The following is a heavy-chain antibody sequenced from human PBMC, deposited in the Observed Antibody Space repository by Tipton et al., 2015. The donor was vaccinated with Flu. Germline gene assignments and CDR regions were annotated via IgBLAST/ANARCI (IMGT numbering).Heavy chain of an antibody. Sequence: QSGAEVKKPGASVRVSCKASGSTFTAYYLHWVRQAPGQGLEWMGWINPDGDGTRYAQKFQGRLTLTRDRSISTAYMELSSLKSDDTAVYFCARVRHGYGYDFGGQGTMVIVSS. J-gene: IGHJ4*02. CDR3: ARVRHGYGYDF. CDR2: INPDGDGT. CDR1: GSTFTAYY. V-gene: IGHV1-2*02. D-gene: IGHD5-18*01.